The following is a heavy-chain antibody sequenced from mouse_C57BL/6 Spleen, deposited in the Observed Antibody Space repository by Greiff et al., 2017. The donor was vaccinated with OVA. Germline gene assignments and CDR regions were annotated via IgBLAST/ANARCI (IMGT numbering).Heavy chain of an antibody. CDR3: VREGITTVVATDFDY. CDR1: GFTFNTYA. V-gene: IGHV10-3*01. D-gene: IGHD1-1*01. Sequence: GGGLVQPKGSLKLSCAASGFTFNTYAMHWVRQAPGKGLEWVARIRSKSSNYATYYADSVKDRFTISRDDSQSMLDLQMNNLKTEDTAMYYCVREGITTVVATDFDYWGQGTTLTVSS. J-gene: IGHJ2*01. CDR2: IRSKSSNYAT.